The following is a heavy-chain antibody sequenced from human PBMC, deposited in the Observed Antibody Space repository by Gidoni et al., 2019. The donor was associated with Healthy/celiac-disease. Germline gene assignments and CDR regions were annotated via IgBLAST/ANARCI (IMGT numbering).Heavy chain of an antibody. D-gene: IGHD4-17*01. CDR3: ARAPGSSYGDYPYYFDY. CDR1: GGSISSGGYY. Sequence: QVQLQESGPGLVKHSQTLSLTCTVTGGSISSGGYYWSWIRQHPGKGLEWIGYLYYSGSTYYNPSLKSRVTISVDTSKNQFSLKLSSVTAADTAVYYCARAPGSSYGDYPYYFDYWGQGTLVTVSS. V-gene: IGHV4-31*03. CDR2: LYYSGST. J-gene: IGHJ4*02.